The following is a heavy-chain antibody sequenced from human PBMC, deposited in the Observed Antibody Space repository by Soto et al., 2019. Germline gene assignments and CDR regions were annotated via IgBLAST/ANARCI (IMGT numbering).Heavy chain of an antibody. CDR3: ARGTPSPLIVKSSRGPWFDP. V-gene: IGHV4-59*08. Sequence: WATLSLTWPFSGCSINSYYWSWIRTPQGKGLEWIGYMYYGGRTNYNPSLKSRVTISVDTSKMQVSLKLSSVTAADTAVYFCARGTPSPLIVKSSRGPWFDPWVQRTLVTVSS. CDR2: MYYGGRT. CDR1: GCSINSYY. J-gene: IGHJ5*02. D-gene: IGHD2-15*01.